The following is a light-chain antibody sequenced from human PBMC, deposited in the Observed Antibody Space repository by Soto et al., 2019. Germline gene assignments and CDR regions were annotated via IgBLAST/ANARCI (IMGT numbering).Light chain of an antibody. V-gene: IGKV3-20*01. Sequence: EIVLTQSPGTLSLSPGERATLSCGASQSVSSNFLAWYQQKPGQPPRLLMYGASSRATSIPDRFSGSGSGTDFTLTISRLEPEDFAVYYCQHYGPPRYTFGQGTKLEIK. CDR3: QHYGPPRYT. CDR1: QSVSSNF. CDR2: GAS. J-gene: IGKJ2*01.